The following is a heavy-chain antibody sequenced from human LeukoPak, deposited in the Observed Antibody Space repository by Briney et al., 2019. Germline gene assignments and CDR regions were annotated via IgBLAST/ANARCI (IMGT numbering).Heavy chain of an antibody. D-gene: IGHD1-26*01. V-gene: IGHV4-59*01. CDR2: FSYSGST. CDR3: AREVGGTGYYFDY. J-gene: IGHJ4*02. Sequence: SETLSLTCTVSGGSISDYYWTWIRQPPGKGLEWIGYFSYSGSTHYNPSLESRVTISIDTSKNHFSLKLTSVTAADTAVYYCAREVGGTGYYFDYWGQGSLVTVSS. CDR1: GGSISDYY.